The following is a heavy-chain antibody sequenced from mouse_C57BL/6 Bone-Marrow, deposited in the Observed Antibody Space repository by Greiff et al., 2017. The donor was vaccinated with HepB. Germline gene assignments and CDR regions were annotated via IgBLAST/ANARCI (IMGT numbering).Heavy chain of an antibody. V-gene: IGHV1-81*01. CDR3: ANLLWYFDV. J-gene: IGHJ1*03. Sequence: VQLQQSGAELARPGASVKLSCKASGYTFTSYGISWVKQRTGQGLEWIGEIYPRSGNTHYNEKFKGKATLTADKSSSTAYMELRSLTSEDSAVYFCANLLWYFDVWGTGTTVTVSS. CDR2: IYPRSGNT. CDR1: GYTFTSYG.